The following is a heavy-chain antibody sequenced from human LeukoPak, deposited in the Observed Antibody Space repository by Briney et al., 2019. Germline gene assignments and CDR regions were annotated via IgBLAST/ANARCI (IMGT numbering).Heavy chain of an antibody. CDR3: AKGTFYGSGSYYPA. CDR1: GFTFSSYA. D-gene: IGHD3-10*01. V-gene: IGHV3-23*01. CDR2: ISGSGGST. Sequence: PGGSLKLSCAASGFTFSSYAMSWVRQAPGKGLEWVSAISGSGGSTYYADSVKGRFTISRDNSKNTLYLQMNSLRAEDTAVYYCAKGTFYGSGSYYPAWGQGTLVTVSS. J-gene: IGHJ5*02.